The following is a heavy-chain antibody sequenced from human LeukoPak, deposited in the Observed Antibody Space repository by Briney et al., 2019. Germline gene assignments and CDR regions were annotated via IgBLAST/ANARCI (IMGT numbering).Heavy chain of an antibody. Sequence: RSETLSISGTVAGRSSTSDYCCWSRQPPCTVPEWIGYIYYSGSTNYNPSLKSRVTISVDTSKNQFSLKLSSVTAADTAVYYCARGVTRNWFDPWGQGTLVTVSS. D-gene: IGHD4-11*01. J-gene: IGHJ5*02. CDR2: IYYSGST. CDR3: ARGVTRNWFDP. V-gene: IGHV4-59*01. CDR1: GRSSTSDY.